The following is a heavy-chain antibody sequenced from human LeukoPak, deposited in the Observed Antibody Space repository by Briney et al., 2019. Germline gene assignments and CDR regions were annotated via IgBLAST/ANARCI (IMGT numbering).Heavy chain of an antibody. D-gene: IGHD3-3*01. CDR2: ISWNSGSI. Sequence: GGSLRLSCAASGFTFDDYAMHWVRQAPGKGLEWVSGISWNSGSIGYADSVKGRFAISRDNAKNSLYLQMNSLRAEDTALYYCAKDYFYDFWSGYLDYWGQGTLVTVSS. CDR1: GFTFDDYA. V-gene: IGHV3-9*01. J-gene: IGHJ4*02. CDR3: AKDYFYDFWSGYLDY.